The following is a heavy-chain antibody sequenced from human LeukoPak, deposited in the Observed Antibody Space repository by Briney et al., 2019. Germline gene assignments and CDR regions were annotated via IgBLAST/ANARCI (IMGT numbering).Heavy chain of an antibody. D-gene: IGHD4-17*01. Sequence: PSETLSLTCTVSGGSISSYYWSWIRQPPGKGLEWIGYIYYSGSTNHNPSLKSRVTISVDTSKNQFSLKLSSVTAADTAVYYCARTTTVYYYYYYMDVWGKGTTVTVSS. CDR2: IYYSGST. V-gene: IGHV4-59*01. CDR1: GGSISSYY. J-gene: IGHJ6*03. CDR3: ARTTTVYYYYYYMDV.